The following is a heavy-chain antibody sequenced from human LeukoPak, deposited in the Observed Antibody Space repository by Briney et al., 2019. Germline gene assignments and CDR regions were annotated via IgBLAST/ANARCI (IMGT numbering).Heavy chain of an antibody. V-gene: IGHV4-61*02. Sequence: SETLSLTCTVSGDSTSSGPYYWSWIRQPAGKGLEWIGRIYSGGSTSYNPSLKSRVTISVDTSKNQFSLKLSSVTAADTAIYYCAREGSIYYYDSSGHLGYWGQGTLVTVSS. CDR1: GDSTSSGPYY. J-gene: IGHJ4*02. CDR2: IYSGGST. CDR3: AREGSIYYYDSSGHLGY. D-gene: IGHD3-22*01.